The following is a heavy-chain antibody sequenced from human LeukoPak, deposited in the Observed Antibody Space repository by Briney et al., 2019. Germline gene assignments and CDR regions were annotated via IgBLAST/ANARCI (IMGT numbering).Heavy chain of an antibody. CDR1: GFTFSSYW. Sequence: GGSLRLSCAASGFTFSSYWMHWVRQAPGKGLVWVSRINSDGSSTSYADSVKGRFAISRDNAKNTLYLQMNSLRAEDTAVYYCARCPVGTGTLHYYYYGMDVWGQGTTVTVSS. CDR2: INSDGSST. J-gene: IGHJ6*02. V-gene: IGHV3-74*01. CDR3: ARCPVGTGTLHYYYYGMDV. D-gene: IGHD1-7*01.